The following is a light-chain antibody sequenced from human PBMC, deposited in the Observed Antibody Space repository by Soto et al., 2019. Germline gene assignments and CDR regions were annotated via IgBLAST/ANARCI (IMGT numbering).Light chain of an antibody. CDR1: QSISNY. J-gene: IGKJ1*01. Sequence: DIQMTQSPSTLSASVGDRVTITCRASQSISNYLAWYQQKPGKVPKLLIYAASTLQSGVPSRFSGSGSGTDFTLTISRLEPEDFAVYYCQQYGSSGTFGQGTKVDI. CDR2: AAS. V-gene: IGKV1-27*01. CDR3: QQYGSSGT.